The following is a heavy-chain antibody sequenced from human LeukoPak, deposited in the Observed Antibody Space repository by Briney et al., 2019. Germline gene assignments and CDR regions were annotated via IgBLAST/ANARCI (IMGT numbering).Heavy chain of an antibody. J-gene: IGHJ3*02. D-gene: IGHD3-10*01. CDR1: GFTFSSNS. V-gene: IGHV3-21*01. CDR2: ISSSSSYI. Sequence: GGSLRLSCAASGFTFSSNSMNWVRQAPGKGLEWVSSISSSSSYIYYADSVKGRFTISRDNAKNPLYLQMNSLRAEDTAVYYCARDPPRGSEDAFDIWGQGTMVTVSS. CDR3: ARDPPRGSEDAFDI.